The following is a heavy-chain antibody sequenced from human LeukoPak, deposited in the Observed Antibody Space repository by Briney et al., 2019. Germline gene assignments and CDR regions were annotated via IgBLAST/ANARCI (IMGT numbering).Heavy chain of an antibody. CDR1: GGSISSSGYN. Sequence: SETLSLTCTVSGGSISSSGYNWDWIRQPPGKGLEWIGNLYDSGSTYYNPSLKSRVTISVDTSNNQFSLKLSSVTAADTAVYYCARHESSSWYESYFDYWGQGTLVTVSS. CDR2: LYDSGST. J-gene: IGHJ4*02. V-gene: IGHV4-39*01. D-gene: IGHD6-13*01. CDR3: ARHESSSWYESYFDY.